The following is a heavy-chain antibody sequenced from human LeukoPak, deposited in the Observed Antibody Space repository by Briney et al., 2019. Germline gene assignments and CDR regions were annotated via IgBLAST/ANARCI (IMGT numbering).Heavy chain of an antibody. D-gene: IGHD4-11*01. J-gene: IGHJ4*02. CDR1: GGSISSYY. Sequence: SETLSLTCTVSGGSISSYYWSWIRQPPGKGLEWIGYIYYSGSTNYNPSLKSRVTISVDTSKNQFSLKLSSVTAAYTAVYYCARWRTVTTGVDYWGQGTLVTVSS. V-gene: IGHV4-59*01. CDR3: ARWRTVTTGVDY. CDR2: IYYSGST.